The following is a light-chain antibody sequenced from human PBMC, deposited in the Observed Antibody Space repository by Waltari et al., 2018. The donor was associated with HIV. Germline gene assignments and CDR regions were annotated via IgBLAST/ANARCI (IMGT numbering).Light chain of an antibody. CDR3: CSYAGSSTV. Sequence: QSALTQPASVSGSPRQSITISCTGTSSDVGGYNYVSWYQQHPGKAPKLMIYDVSKRPSGVSNRFSGSKSGNTASLTISGRQAEDEADYYCCSYAGSSTVFGGGTKLTVL. CDR2: DVS. V-gene: IGLV2-23*02. CDR1: SSDVGGYNY. J-gene: IGLJ2*01.